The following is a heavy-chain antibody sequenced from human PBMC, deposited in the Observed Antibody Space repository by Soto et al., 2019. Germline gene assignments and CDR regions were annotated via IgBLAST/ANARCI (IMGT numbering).Heavy chain of an antibody. J-gene: IGHJ5*02. D-gene: IGHD2-15*01. CDR3: SRDVSCSGGSCYPNDWFDP. CDR1: GGSFSVYY. Sequence: PSETLSLTCSVYGGSFSVYYWGWIRQPPGKGLEWIGDVDDSGTTKYNPSLRSRVTISVDTSTNQFSLKLSSVIAADTAVYYCSRDVSCSGGSCYPNDWFDPWGQGTLVTVSS. CDR2: VDDSGTT. V-gene: IGHV4-34*01.